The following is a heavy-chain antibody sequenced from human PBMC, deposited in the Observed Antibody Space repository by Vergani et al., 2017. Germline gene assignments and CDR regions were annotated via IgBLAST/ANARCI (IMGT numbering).Heavy chain of an antibody. Sequence: QVQLQESGPGLVKPSQTLSLTCTVSGGSISSGSYYWSWIRQPAGKGLEWIGRIYTSGSTNYNPSLKSRVTMSVDTSKNQFSLKLSSVTAADTAVYYCARESGYQLRHYYYYYMDVWGKGTTVTVSS. V-gene: IGHV4-61*02. CDR1: GGSISSGSYY. CDR2: IYTSGST. CDR3: ARESGYQLRHYYYYYMDV. J-gene: IGHJ6*03. D-gene: IGHD2-2*01.